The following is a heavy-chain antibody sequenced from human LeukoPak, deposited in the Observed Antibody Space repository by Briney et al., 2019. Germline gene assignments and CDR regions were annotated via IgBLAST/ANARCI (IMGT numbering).Heavy chain of an antibody. CDR3: ARGGVGIAARRFDY. V-gene: IGHV4-34*01. CDR2: INHSGST. Sequence: SETLSLTCAVYGGSFSGYYWSWTRQPPGKGLEWIGEINHSGSTNYNPSLKSRVTISVDTSKNQFSLKLSSVTAADTAVYYCARGGVGIAARRFDYWGQGTLVTVSS. CDR1: GGSFSGYY. D-gene: IGHD6-6*01. J-gene: IGHJ4*02.